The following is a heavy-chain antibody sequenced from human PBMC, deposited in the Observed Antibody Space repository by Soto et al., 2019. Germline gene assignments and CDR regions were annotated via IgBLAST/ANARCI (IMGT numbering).Heavy chain of an antibody. CDR2: INAGNGNT. J-gene: IGHJ4*02. Sequence: ASVKVSCKAYGYTFTRYAMHWARQAPGQRLEWMGWINAGNGNTKYSQKFQGRVTITRDTSASTAYMELSSLRSEDTAVYYCARDGVVVAATLGTPHIDFWGPGTLVTVSS. CDR3: ARDGVVVAATLGTPHIDF. V-gene: IGHV1-3*01. CDR1: GYTFTRYA. D-gene: IGHD2-15*01.